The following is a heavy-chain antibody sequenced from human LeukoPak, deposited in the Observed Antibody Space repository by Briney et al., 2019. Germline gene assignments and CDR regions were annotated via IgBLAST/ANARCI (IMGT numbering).Heavy chain of an antibody. V-gene: IGHV4-39*07. CDR1: GGSISSSSYY. Sequence: SETLSLTCTVSGGSISSSSYYWGWIRQPPGKGLEWIGSIYYSGSTYYNPSLKSRVTISVDTSKNQFSLKLSSVTAADTAVYYCARALNFGSGSYYNWYFDLWGRGTLVTVSS. CDR2: IYYSGST. CDR3: ARALNFGSGSYYNWYFDL. J-gene: IGHJ2*01. D-gene: IGHD3-10*01.